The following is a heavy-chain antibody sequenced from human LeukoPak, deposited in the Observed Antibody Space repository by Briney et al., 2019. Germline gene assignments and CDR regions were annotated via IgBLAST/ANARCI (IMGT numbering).Heavy chain of an antibody. D-gene: IGHD1-1*01. CDR1: GFTFSSYW. V-gene: IGHV3-74*01. CDR2: INSDGSST. J-gene: IGHJ4*02. Sequence: GGSLRLSCAASGFTFSSYWMHWVRQAPGRGLVWVSLINSDGSSTTYADSVKGRFTISRDKAKSTVYLQMNSLRAEDTAVYYCTSMEWAHWGQGSLVTVSS. CDR3: TSMEWAH.